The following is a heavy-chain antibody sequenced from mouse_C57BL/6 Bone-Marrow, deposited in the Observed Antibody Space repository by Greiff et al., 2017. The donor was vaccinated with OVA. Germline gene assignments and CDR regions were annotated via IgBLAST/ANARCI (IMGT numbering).Heavy chain of an antibody. CDR1: GYAFSSSW. Sequence: QVQLQQSGPELVKPGASVKISCKASGYAFSSSWMNWVKQRPGKGLEWIGRIYPGDGDTNYNGKFKGKATLTAAKSSSTAYMQLSSLTSEDSAVYFCARSNTTVVARYFDVWGTGTTVTVSS. CDR3: ARSNTTVVARYFDV. CDR2: IYPGDGDT. J-gene: IGHJ1*03. V-gene: IGHV1-82*01. D-gene: IGHD1-1*01.